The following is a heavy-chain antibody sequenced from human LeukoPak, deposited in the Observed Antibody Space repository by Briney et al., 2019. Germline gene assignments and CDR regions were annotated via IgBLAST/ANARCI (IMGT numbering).Heavy chain of an antibody. CDR3: ARDSGYFDWLYYGMDV. J-gene: IGHJ6*02. CDR2: IIPILGIA. D-gene: IGHD3-9*01. V-gene: IGHV1-69*04. CDR1: GGTFSSYA. Sequence: SVKVSCKASGGTFSSYAISWVRQAPGQGLEWMGRIIPILGIANYAQKFQGRVTITADKSTSTAYMELSSLRSEDTAVYYCARDSGYFDWLYYGMDVWGQGTTVTVSS.